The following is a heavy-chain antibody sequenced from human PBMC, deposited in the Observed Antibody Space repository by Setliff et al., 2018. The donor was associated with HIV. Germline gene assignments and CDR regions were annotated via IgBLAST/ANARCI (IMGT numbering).Heavy chain of an antibody. Sequence: PGGSLRLSCAASGFTFSTYWMGWIRQVPGKGLEWVANIKADGSEKYYMNSVKGRFTISRDNAENSLYLQMNSLRAEDTAVYYCARGFTAAAGPTGYWGQGTLVTVSS. CDR2: IKADGSEK. D-gene: IGHD6-13*01. CDR1: GFTFSTYW. V-gene: IGHV3-7*01. J-gene: IGHJ4*02. CDR3: ARGFTAAAGPTGY.